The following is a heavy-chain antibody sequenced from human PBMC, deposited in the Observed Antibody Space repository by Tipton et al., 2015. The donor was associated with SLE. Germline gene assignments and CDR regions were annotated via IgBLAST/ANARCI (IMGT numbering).Heavy chain of an antibody. Sequence: LRLSCTVSGGSISSGGYYWSWIRQHPGKGLEWIGYIYYGGSTNYNPSLKSRVTISVDTSKNQFSLKLSSVTAADTAVYYCARGDWYFDLWGRGTLVTVSS. CDR3: ARGDWYFDL. CDR2: IYYGGST. V-gene: IGHV4-61*08. J-gene: IGHJ2*01. CDR1: GGSISSGGYY.